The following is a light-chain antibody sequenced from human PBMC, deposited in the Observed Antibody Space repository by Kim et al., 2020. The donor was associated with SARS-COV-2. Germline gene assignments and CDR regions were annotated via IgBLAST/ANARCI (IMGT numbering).Light chain of an antibody. Sequence: IVMTQSPATLSVSPGERVTLSCRASQSVRNNLAWYQQRPGQAPRLLIYGASIRATDISARFSGSGSGTEFTLTIRSLQSEDLAVYYCQQYNDWPLLTFGGGTKVDTK. CDR3: QQYNDWPLLT. J-gene: IGKJ4*01. CDR2: GAS. V-gene: IGKV3-15*01. CDR1: QSVRNN.